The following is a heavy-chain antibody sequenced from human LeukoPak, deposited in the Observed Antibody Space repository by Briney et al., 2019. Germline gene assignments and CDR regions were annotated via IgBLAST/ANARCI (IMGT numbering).Heavy chain of an antibody. Sequence: PSETLSLTCAVYGGSFSGYYWSWIRQPPGKGLEWIGEINHSGSTNYNPSLKSRVTISVDTSKNQFSLKLSSVTAADTAVYYCARVRGFYYYYMDVWGKGTTVTVSS. D-gene: IGHD3-10*01. J-gene: IGHJ6*03. V-gene: IGHV4-34*01. CDR3: ARVRGFYYYYMDV. CDR2: INHSGST. CDR1: GGSFSGYY.